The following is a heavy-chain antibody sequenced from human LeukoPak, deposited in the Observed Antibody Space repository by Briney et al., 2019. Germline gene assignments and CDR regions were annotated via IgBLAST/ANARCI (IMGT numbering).Heavy chain of an antibody. CDR2: INPNSGGT. V-gene: IGHV1-2*02. J-gene: IGHJ4*02. CDR1: GYTFTGYS. D-gene: IGHD3-10*01. Sequence: ASVKVSFKASGYTFTGYSMHWVRQAPGQGLEWMGWINPNSGGTNYAQKFQGRVTMTRDTSISTAYMELSRLRSDDTAVYYCASLPGSGSSIDYWGQGTLVTVSS. CDR3: ASLPGSGSSIDY.